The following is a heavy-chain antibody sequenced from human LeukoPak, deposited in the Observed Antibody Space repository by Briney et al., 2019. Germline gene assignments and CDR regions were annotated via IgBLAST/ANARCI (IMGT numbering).Heavy chain of an antibody. J-gene: IGHJ4*02. CDR1: GGSISSYY. CDR3: ARHLYSGSYYCDY. Sequence: SETLSLTCTVSGGSISSYYWSWIRQPPGKGLEWSGYIYYSGSTNYNPSLKSRVTISVDTSKNQFSLKLSSVTAADTAVYYCARHLYSGSYYCDYWGQGTLVTVSS. V-gene: IGHV4-59*01. D-gene: IGHD1-26*01. CDR2: IYYSGST.